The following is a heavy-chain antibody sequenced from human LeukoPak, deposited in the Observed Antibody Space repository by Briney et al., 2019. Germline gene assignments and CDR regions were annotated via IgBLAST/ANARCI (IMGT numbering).Heavy chain of an antibody. Sequence: GGSLTLSCAASGFTFSSNPMHWVCQAPGKGLEWVAVTSHDESNKYYADSVKGRFTISRDNSKNTLYLQMNSLRIEDTAVYYCAKDVFGGIDYWGEGTLVTVSS. J-gene: IGHJ4*02. D-gene: IGHD3-10*01. CDR2: TSHDESNK. V-gene: IGHV3-30-3*01. CDR1: GFTFSSNP. CDR3: AKDVFGGIDY.